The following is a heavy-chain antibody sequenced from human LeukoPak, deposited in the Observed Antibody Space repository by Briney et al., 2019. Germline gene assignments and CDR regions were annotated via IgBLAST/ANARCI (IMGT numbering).Heavy chain of an antibody. J-gene: IGHJ3*02. CDR1: GFTFSSYA. V-gene: IGHV3-30-3*01. D-gene: IGHD6-6*01. CDR3: ARDGTGYSSSAGAFDI. CDR2: ISYNGSNK. Sequence: GRSLRLSCAASGFTFSSYAMHWVRQAPGKGLEWVAVISYNGSNKYYADSVKGRFTISRDNSKNTLYLQMNSLRVEDTAVYCCARDGTGYSSSAGAFDIWGQGTMVTVSS.